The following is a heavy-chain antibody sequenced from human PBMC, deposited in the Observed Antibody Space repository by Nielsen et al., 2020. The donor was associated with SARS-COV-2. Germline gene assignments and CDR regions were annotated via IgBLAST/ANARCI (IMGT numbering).Heavy chain of an antibody. J-gene: IGHJ6*02. CDR3: ARDRYDYDILTGYYGPYYYYGMDV. CDR2: TYYRSKWYN. Sequence: WIRQSPSRGLEWLGRTYYRSKWYNDYAVSVKSRITINPDTSKNQFFLQLNSVTPEDTAVYYCARDRYDYDILTGYYGPYYYYGMDVWGQGTTVTVSS. D-gene: IGHD3-9*01. V-gene: IGHV6-1*01.